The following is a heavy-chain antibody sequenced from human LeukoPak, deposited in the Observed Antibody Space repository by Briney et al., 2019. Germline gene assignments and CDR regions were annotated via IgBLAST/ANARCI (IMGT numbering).Heavy chain of an antibody. Sequence: GGSPRLSCAASGFTFSSYAMSWVRQAPGKGLEWVSAISGSGGSTYYADSVKGRFTISRDNSKNTLYLQMNSLRAEDTAVYYCAKDRAGLGYCSGGSCYRPKKDYWGQGTLVTVSS. CDR3: AKDRAGLGYCSGGSCYRPKKDY. V-gene: IGHV3-23*01. CDR1: GFTFSSYA. D-gene: IGHD2-15*01. CDR2: ISGSGGST. J-gene: IGHJ4*02.